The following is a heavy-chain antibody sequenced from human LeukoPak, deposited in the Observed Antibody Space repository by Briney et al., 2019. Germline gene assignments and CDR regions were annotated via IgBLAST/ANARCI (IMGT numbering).Heavy chain of an antibody. J-gene: IGHJ3*02. CDR1: GFTFSSYS. CDR2: ISYDGSNK. CDR3: ARRYCSSTSCPDAFDI. D-gene: IGHD2-2*01. Sequence: GGSLRLSCAASGFTFSSYSMNWVRQAPGKGLEWVAVISYDGSNKYYADSVKGRFTISRDNSKNTLYLQMNSLRAEDTAVYYCARRYCSSTSCPDAFDIWGQGTMVTVSS. V-gene: IGHV3-30*03.